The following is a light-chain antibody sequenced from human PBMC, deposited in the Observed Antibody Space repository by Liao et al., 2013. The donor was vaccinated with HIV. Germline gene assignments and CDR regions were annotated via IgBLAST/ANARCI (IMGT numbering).Light chain of an antibody. CDR3: QAFDNSAGWV. Sequence: SYDLTQPPSLSVSPGQTADITCSGDNLGSKYVTWFQQRPGQSPVVVIYQDVKRPSGIPERFSASNSGDTATLTISGTQALDEADYYCQAFDNSAGWVFGGGPKLAVL. V-gene: IGLV3-1*01. CDR1: NLGSKY. CDR2: QDV. J-gene: IGLJ3*02.